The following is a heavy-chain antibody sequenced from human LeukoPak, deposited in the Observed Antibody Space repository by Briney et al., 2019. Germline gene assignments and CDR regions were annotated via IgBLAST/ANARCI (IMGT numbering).Heavy chain of an antibody. CDR3: ARGRQDVTMIVVVMTAVSYYLDV. D-gene: IGHD3-22*01. CDR2: INHSGSL. Sequence: NPSETLSLTCAVSGGSFSGYYWSWIRQPPGKGLEWIGEINHSGSLNYNPSLKSRVTISVDTSKNQFSLELSSVTAADTAVYYCARGRQDVTMIVVVMTAVSYYLDVWGKGTTVTVS. V-gene: IGHV4-34*01. J-gene: IGHJ6*03. CDR1: GGSFSGYY.